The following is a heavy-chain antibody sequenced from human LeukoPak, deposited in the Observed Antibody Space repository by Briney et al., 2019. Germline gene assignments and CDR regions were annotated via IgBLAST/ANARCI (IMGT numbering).Heavy chain of an antibody. CDR3: ATSAHSSGND. Sequence: PGGSLRLSCAVSGFTFATYWMSWVRQAPGKGLECEANINSDGSQKYYLDSVKGRFTISRDNAKNALYLEMNSLRAEDTALYYCATSAHSSGNDWGHGTLVTVSS. CDR2: INSDGSQK. J-gene: IGHJ4*01. D-gene: IGHD3-22*01. CDR1: GFTFATYW. V-gene: IGHV3-7*01.